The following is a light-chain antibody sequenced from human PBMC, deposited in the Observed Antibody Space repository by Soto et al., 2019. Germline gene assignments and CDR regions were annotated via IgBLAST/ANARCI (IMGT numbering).Light chain of an antibody. CDR2: ESY. J-gene: IGLJ2*01. CDR1: SSDIGSFNL. V-gene: IGLV2-23*01. CDR3: CCFAGSNPYI. Sequence: QSALTQPASLSGSPGQSITISCTGTSSDIGSFNLVSWYQQFPGEVPKLILYESYKRPSGISTRFSGSRSDNTASLTISGLQAEDEADYYCCCFAGSNPYIFGGGTKVPVL.